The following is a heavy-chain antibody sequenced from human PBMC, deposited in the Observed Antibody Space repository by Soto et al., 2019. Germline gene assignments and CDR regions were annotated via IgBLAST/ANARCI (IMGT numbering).Heavy chain of an antibody. D-gene: IGHD1-26*01. J-gene: IGHJ6*02. V-gene: IGHV4-39*01. CDR1: GGSISSSSYY. CDR3: ARQVGATDVYCYGMDV. Sequence: SETLSLTCTVSGGSISSSSYYWGWIRQPPGEGLEWIGSIYYSGSTYYNPSLKSRVTISVDTSKNQFSLKLSSVTAADTAVYYCARQVGATDVYCYGMDVWGQGTTVTVSS. CDR2: IYYSGST.